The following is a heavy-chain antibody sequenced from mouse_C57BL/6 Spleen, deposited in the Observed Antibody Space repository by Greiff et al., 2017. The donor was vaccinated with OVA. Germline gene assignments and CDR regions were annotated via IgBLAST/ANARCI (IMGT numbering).Heavy chain of an antibody. V-gene: IGHV5-4*03. CDR3: ASALTGTLRFYFDY. D-gene: IGHD4-1*01. CDR2: ISDGGSYT. J-gene: IGHJ2*01. Sequence: EVMLVESGGGLVKPGGSLKLSCAASGFTFSSYAMSWVRQTPEKRLEWVATISDGGSYTYYPDNVKGRFTISRDNAKNNLYLQMSHLKTEDTAMYCYASALTGTLRFYFDYWGQGTTLTVTS. CDR1: GFTFSSYA.